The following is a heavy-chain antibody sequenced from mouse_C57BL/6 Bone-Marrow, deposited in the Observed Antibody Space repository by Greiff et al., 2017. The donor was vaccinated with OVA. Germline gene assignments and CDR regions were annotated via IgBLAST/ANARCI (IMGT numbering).Heavy chain of an antibody. J-gene: IGHJ3*01. CDR2: ISNGGGST. V-gene: IGHV5-12*01. D-gene: IGHD1-1*01. CDR1: GFTFSDYY. CDR3: ARHADYYGSSFAY. Sequence: EVMLVESGGGLVQPGGSLKLSCAASGFTFSDYYMYWVRQTPEKRLEWVAYISNGGGSTYYPDTVKGRFTISRDNAKNTLYLQMSRLKSEDTAMYYCARHADYYGSSFAYWGQGTLVTVSA.